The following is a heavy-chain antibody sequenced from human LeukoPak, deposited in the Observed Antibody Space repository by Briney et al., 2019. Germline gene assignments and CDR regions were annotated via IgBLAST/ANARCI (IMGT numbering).Heavy chain of an antibody. CDR1: GGSFSGYY. D-gene: IGHD3-10*01. V-gene: IGHV4-34*01. CDR2: INHSGST. Sequence: SETLSLTCAVYGGSFSGYYWSWIRQPPGKGLEWIGEINHSGSTNYNPSLKSRVTISVDTSKNQFSLKLSSVTAADMAVYYCARRGRGLVRGVMVFDPWGQGTLVTVSS. J-gene: IGHJ5*02. CDR3: ARRGRGLVRGVMVFDP.